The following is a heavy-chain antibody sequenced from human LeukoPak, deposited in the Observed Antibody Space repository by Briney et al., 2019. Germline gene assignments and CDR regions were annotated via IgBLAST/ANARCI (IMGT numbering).Heavy chain of an antibody. CDR1: GFSVSRNY. CDR2: IYSGSST. Sequence: GGSLRLSCAASGFSVSRNYMSWVRQAPGKGLEWASIIYSGSSTYYADSVKDRFTISRDNSKNTLYLQMNSLRAEDTAVYYCARMPTPRLHFDYWGQGTLVTVSS. V-gene: IGHV3-53*01. CDR3: ARMPTPRLHFDY. D-gene: IGHD2-21*02. J-gene: IGHJ4*02.